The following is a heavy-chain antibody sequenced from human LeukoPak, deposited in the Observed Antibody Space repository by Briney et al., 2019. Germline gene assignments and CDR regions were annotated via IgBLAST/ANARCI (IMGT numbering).Heavy chain of an antibody. CDR1: GGSFSGYY. V-gene: IGHV4-34*01. Sequence: PSETLSLTCDVYGGSFSGYYWSWIRQPPGKGLEWIGEINHRGSTNYNPSLKSRVTTSVDTSKNQFSLKLSSVTAADTAVYYCARGPLNFDYWGQGTLVTVSS. CDR2: INHRGST. CDR3: ARGPLNFDY. J-gene: IGHJ4*02.